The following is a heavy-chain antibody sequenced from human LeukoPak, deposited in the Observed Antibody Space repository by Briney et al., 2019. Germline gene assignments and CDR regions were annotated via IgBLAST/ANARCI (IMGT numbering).Heavy chain of an antibody. Sequence: SQTLSLTCTVSGGSISSGGYYWSWIRQHPGKGLEWIGYIYYSGSTYYNPSLKSRVTISVDTSKNQFSLKLSSVTAADTAVYYCAREIVVVTAIHYYYGMDVWGQGTTVTVSS. J-gene: IGHJ6*02. CDR1: GGSISSGGYY. CDR3: AREIVVVTAIHYYYGMDV. D-gene: IGHD2-21*02. V-gene: IGHV4-31*03. CDR2: IYYSGST.